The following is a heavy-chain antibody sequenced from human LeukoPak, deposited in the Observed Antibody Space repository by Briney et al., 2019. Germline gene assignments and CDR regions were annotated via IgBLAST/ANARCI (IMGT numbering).Heavy chain of an antibody. CDR3: ARVESGSYWGIY. V-gene: IGHV3-74*01. D-gene: IGHD1-26*01. CDR1: GFTFSSYW. Sequence: PGGSLRHSCAASGFTFSSYWMHWVRQAPGEGLVWVSRINGDGSATSYADSVKGRFTISRDNAKNTLYLQLDSLRAEDTAVYYCARVESGSYWGIYWGQGTLVTVSS. J-gene: IGHJ4*02. CDR2: INGDGSAT.